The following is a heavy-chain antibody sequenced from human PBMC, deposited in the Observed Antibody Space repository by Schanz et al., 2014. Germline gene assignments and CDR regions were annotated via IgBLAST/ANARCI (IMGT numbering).Heavy chain of an antibody. Sequence: QVQLQESGPGQVRPSQTLSLTCTVSGASISSRDFYWSWIRQFPGKGLEWIGYISYSGRTYYSPSLKSRLTMTVDTSKNQFSLKLSSVTAADTAIYYCSRGECSSTSCHEVAHPDDGGQGTLVTVSS. CDR3: SRGECSSTSCHEVAHPDD. D-gene: IGHD2-2*01. CDR2: ISYSGRT. CDR1: GASISSRDFY. V-gene: IGHV4-31*03. J-gene: IGHJ4*02.